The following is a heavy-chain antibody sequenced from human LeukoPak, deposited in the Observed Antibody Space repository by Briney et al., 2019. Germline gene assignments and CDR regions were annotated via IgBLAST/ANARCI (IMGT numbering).Heavy chain of an antibody. CDR2: ISWNSGSI. J-gene: IGHJ4*02. CDR3: AKGSFFWALDY. D-gene: IGHD3-3*01. Sequence: GGSLRLSCAASGFTFDDYAMHWVRQAPGKGLEWVSGISWNSGSIGYADSVKGRLTISRDNAKNSLYLQMNSLRAEDTALYYWAKGSFFWALDYWGQGTLVTVSS. V-gene: IGHV3-9*01. CDR1: GFTFDDYA.